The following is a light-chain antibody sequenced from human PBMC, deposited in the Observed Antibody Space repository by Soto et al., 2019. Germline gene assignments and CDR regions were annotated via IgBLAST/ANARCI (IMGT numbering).Light chain of an antibody. J-gene: IGKJ1*01. CDR3: QQYNSYLWT. V-gene: IGKV1-9*01. CDR1: QGISSY. CDR2: AAS. Sequence: DIQLTQSPSFLSASVGDRVTITCRASQGISSYLAWYQKKPGKAPKLLMYAASTLQSGVPSRFSGSGSGTEFTLTISSLQPEDFATYYCQQYNSYLWTFGQGTKVDIK.